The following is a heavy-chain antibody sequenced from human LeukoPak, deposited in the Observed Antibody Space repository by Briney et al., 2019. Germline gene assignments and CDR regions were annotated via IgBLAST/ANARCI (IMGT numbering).Heavy chain of an antibody. CDR3: ARGGHSYGYAFDY. CDR2: INSDGSTT. V-gene: IGHV3-74*01. J-gene: IGHJ4*02. CDR1: GFSFSSYW. Sequence: GGSLRLSCAASGFSFSSYWMHWVRQAPGKGLVWVSRINSDGSTTSYADSVKGRFTISRNNAKNTVYLQMSSLRGEDTAVYYCARGGHSYGYAFDYWGQGTLVTVSS. D-gene: IGHD5-18*01.